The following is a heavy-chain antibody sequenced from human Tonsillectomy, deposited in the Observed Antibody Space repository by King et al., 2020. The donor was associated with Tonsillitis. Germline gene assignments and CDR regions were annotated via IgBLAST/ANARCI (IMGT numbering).Heavy chain of an antibody. CDR1: GFTFSSYA. CDR2: ISYDGSNK. J-gene: IGHJ4*02. V-gene: IGHV3-30*04. CDR3: ARDGSSGSFQRGGGDY. D-gene: IGHD3-10*01. Sequence: VQLVESGGGVVQPGRSLRLSCAVSGFTFSSYAMHWVRQAPGKGLEWVAVISYDGSNKYYADSVKGRFTISRDNSKNTLYLQMNSLRAEDTAVYYCARDGSSGSFQRGGGDYWGQGTLVTVSS.